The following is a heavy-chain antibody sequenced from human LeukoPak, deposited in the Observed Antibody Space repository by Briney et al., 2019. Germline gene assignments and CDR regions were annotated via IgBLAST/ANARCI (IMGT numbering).Heavy chain of an antibody. CDR3: ARETPYYYDSSDAFDI. CDR2: IKHDGSEK. CDR1: GFTFSSYW. D-gene: IGHD3-22*01. Sequence: GGSLRLSCAASGFTFSSYWMSWVRQAPGKGLEWVASIKHDGSEKYYVDSVKGRFTISRDNAKKSLYLQMNSLRAEDAAVYYCARETPYYYDSSDAFDIWGQGTMVTVSS. J-gene: IGHJ3*02. V-gene: IGHV3-7*03.